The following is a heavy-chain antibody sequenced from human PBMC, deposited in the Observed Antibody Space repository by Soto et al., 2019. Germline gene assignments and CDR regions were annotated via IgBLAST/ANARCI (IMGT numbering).Heavy chain of an antibody. J-gene: IGHJ4*02. V-gene: IGHV4-59*01. CDR1: GGSISSYY. Sequence: SETLSLTCTVSGGSISSYYWSWIRQPPGKGLEWIGYIYYSGSTNYNPSLKSRVTISVDTSKNQFSLKLSSVTAADTAVYYCARISTPYSSSGFDYWGQGTLVTVSS. CDR3: ARISTPYSSSGFDY. CDR2: IYYSGST. D-gene: IGHD6-6*01.